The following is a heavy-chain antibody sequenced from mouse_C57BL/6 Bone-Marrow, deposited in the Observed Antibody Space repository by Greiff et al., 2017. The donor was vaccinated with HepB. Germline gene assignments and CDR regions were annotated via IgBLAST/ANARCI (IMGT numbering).Heavy chain of an antibody. Sequence: EVKLMESGGGLVKPGGSLKLSCAASGFTFSDYGMHWVRQAPEKGLEWVAYISSGSSTIYYADTVKGRFTISRDNAKNTLFLQMTSLRSEDTAMYYCASLYYGNGDYWGQGTSVTVSS. CDR3: ASLYYGNGDY. V-gene: IGHV5-17*01. J-gene: IGHJ4*01. CDR1: GFTFSDYG. CDR2: ISSGSSTI. D-gene: IGHD2-1*01.